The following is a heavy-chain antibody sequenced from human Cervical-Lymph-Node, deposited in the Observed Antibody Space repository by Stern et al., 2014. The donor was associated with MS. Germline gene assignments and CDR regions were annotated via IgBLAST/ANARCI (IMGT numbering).Heavy chain of an antibody. V-gene: IGHV1-24*01. CDR1: GYTLTGLS. D-gene: IGHD6-13*01. CDR2: FDPEDVET. Sequence: QVQLVQSGAEVKKPGASVKVSCKASGYTLTGLSMHWVRQAPGKGLEWMGGFDPEDVETITVQKFQCRVTMTEEPSTDTAYMELGSFRAGDQGVYSCATDVSDSSSLAFDLWGRGTLVTVSS. CDR3: ATDVSDSSSLAFDL. J-gene: IGHJ2*01.